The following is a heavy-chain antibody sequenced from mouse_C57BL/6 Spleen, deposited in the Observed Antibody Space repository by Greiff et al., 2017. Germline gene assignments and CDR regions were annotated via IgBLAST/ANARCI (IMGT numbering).Heavy chain of an antibody. D-gene: IGHD2-4*01. V-gene: IGHV1-69*01. Sequence: QVQLQQPGAELVMPGASVKLSCKASGYTFTSYWMHWVKQRPGQGLEWIGEIDPSDSYTNYNQKFKGKSTLTVDKSSSTAYMQLSSLTSEDSAVYYCARYYYYYDAFAYWGQGTLVTVSA. CDR1: GYTFTSYW. J-gene: IGHJ3*01. CDR2: IDPSDSYT. CDR3: ARYYYYYDAFAY.